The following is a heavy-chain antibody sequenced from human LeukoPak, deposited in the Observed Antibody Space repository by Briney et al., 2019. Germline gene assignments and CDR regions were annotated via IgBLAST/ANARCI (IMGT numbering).Heavy chain of an antibody. V-gene: IGHV3-21*01. J-gene: IGHJ4*02. CDR3: ARVKEAAAFDY. D-gene: IGHD6-25*01. CDR1: GFTFSSYS. Sequence: GGSLRLSCADSGFTFSSYSMSWVRQAPGKGLEWVSSIDSSSNYRYYGDSVKGRFTISTDNAKNSLYLQMNSLRAEDTAVYYCARVKEAAAFDYWGQGTLVTVSA. CDR2: IDSSSNYR.